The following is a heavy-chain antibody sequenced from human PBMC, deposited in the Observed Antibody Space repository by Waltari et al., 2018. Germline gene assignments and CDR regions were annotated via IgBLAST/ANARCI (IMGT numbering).Heavy chain of an antibody. Sequence: EVQLVQSGAEVKKPGESLTISCKGSGYSFTSYWIGWVRQMPGKGLEWMGIIYPGDPDARYSPSCQGQVTISADKSISTAYLQWSSLKTSDTAMYYCARQFRYYDSSGFDAFDIWGQGTMVTVSS. CDR2: IYPGDPDA. V-gene: IGHV5-51*01. CDR1: GYSFTSYW. J-gene: IGHJ3*02. D-gene: IGHD3-22*01. CDR3: ARQFRYYDSSGFDAFDI.